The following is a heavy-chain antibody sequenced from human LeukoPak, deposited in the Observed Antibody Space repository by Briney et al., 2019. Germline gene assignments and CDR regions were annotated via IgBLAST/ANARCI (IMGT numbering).Heavy chain of an antibody. J-gene: IGHJ4*02. CDR1: GGSIRSGDYY. CDR2: IYYSGST. Sequence: SQTLSLTCTVSGGSIRSGDYYWSRIRQPPGKGLEWIGYIYYSGSTYYNPSLKSRVTISVDTSKNQFSLKLSSVTAADTAVYYCARTTVTTHFDYWGQGTLVTVSS. V-gene: IGHV4-30-4*01. D-gene: IGHD4-17*01. CDR3: ARTTVTTHFDY.